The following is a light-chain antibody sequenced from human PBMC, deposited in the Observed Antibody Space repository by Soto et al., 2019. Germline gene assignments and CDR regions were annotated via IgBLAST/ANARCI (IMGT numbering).Light chain of an antibody. J-gene: IGLJ2*01. Sequence: QSALTQPPSASGSPGQSVTISCTGTSSDVGDSDYVSWYQQHPGKAPKLMIYGVSKRPSGVPDRFSGSKSGNTASLTVSGLQADDEADYYCSSYAGSNNFVIFGGGTQLTVL. V-gene: IGLV2-8*01. CDR2: GVS. CDR3: SSYAGSNNFVI. CDR1: SSDVGDSDY.